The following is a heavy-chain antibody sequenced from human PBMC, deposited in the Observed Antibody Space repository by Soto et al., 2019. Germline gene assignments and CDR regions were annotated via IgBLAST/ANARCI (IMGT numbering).Heavy chain of an antibody. J-gene: IGHJ6*02. CDR1: GFTFSSYG. Sequence: PWGSRRLSCAASGFTFSSYGMHWVRQAPGKGLEWVAVISYDGSNKYYADSVKGRFTISRDNSKNTLYLQMNSLRAEDTAVYYCAKDLMAARRARYYYYGMDVWGQGTTVTVSS. D-gene: IGHD6-6*01. CDR3: AKDLMAARRARYYYYGMDV. V-gene: IGHV3-30*18. CDR2: ISYDGSNK.